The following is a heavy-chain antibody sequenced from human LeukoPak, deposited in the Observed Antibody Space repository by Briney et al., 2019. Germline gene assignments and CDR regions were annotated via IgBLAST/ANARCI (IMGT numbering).Heavy chain of an antibody. J-gene: IGHJ4*02. Sequence: GGSLRLSCAASGFTFSSYAMHWVRQAPGKGLEYGSAISSNGGSTYYANSVKGRFTISRDNSKNTLYLQMGSLRAEDMAVHYCARDVGHWGSYDYWGQGTLVTVSS. CDR1: GFTFSSYA. CDR3: ARDVGHWGSYDY. CDR2: ISSNGGST. D-gene: IGHD3-16*01. V-gene: IGHV3-64*01.